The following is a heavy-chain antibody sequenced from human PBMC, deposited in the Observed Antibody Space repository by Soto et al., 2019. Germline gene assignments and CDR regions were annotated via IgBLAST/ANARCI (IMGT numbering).Heavy chain of an antibody. CDR3: ARDMVVIDYYYSYGMDV. Sequence: EVQLVESGGGLVQPGGSLRLSCAASGFTFSSYWMSWVRQAPGKGLEWVANIKQDGSEKYYVDSVKGRFTISRDNAKNSLYLQMNSLRAEDTAVYYCARDMVVIDYYYSYGMDVWGQGTTVTVSS. CDR2: IKQDGSEK. CDR1: GFTFSSYW. J-gene: IGHJ6*02. D-gene: IGHD2-21*01. V-gene: IGHV3-7*01.